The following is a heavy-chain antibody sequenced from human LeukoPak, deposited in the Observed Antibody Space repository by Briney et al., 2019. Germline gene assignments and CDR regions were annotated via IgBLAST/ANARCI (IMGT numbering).Heavy chain of an antibody. V-gene: IGHV5-51*01. CDR1: GYSFTSYW. CDR3: ARSSIVGATSRYYYGMDV. Sequence: GESLQISCKGSGYSFTSYWIGWVRQMPGKGLEWMGIIYPGDSDTRYSPSFQGQVTISADKSISTAYLQWSSLKASDTAMYYCARSSIVGATSRYYYGMDVWGQGTTVTVSS. CDR2: IYPGDSDT. J-gene: IGHJ6*02. D-gene: IGHD1-26*01.